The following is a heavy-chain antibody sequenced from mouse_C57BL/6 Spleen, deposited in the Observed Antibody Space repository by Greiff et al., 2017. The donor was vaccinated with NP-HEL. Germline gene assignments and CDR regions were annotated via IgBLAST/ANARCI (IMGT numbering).Heavy chain of an antibody. V-gene: IGHV5-17*01. CDR1: GFTFSDYG. Sequence: EVKLMESGGGLVKPGGSLKLSCAASGFTFSDYGMHWVRQAPEKGLEWVAYISSGSSTIYYADTVKGRFTISTDNAKNTRYLQMTRLRSEDTAMYYCARNSRAWFAYWGQGTLVTVSA. CDR2: ISSGSSTI. J-gene: IGHJ3*01. CDR3: ARNSRAWFAY.